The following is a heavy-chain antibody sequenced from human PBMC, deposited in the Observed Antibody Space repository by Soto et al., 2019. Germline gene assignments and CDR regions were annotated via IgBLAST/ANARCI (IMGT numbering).Heavy chain of an antibody. D-gene: IGHD3-10*01. CDR2: INHSGST. CDR3: ARGLVTMVRGVIIPSGFDP. V-gene: IGHV4-34*01. Sequence: SETLSLTCAVYGGSFSGYYWSWIRQPPGKGLEWIGEINHSGSTNYNPSLKSRVTTSVDTSKNQFSLKLSSVTAADTAVYYCARGLVTMVRGVIIPSGFDPWGQGTLVTVSS. J-gene: IGHJ5*02. CDR1: GGSFSGYY.